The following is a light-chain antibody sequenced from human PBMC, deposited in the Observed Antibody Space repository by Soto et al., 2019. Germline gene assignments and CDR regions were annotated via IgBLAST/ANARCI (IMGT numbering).Light chain of an antibody. J-gene: IGKJ4*01. CDR1: QSVSDW. CDR2: DTS. CDR3: QQYDNLLAPT. Sequence: IQMTQSPSTLSASVGDRVTITCRASQSVSDWLAWYQQKPGNPPKLLIYDTSRLESAVPSRFSASGSGTEFTLTISGLQPEDFATYICQQYDNLLAPTFGGGTKVDIK. V-gene: IGKV1-5*01.